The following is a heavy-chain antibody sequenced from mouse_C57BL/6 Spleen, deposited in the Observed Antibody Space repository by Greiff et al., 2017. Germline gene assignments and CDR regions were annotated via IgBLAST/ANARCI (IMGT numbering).Heavy chain of an antibody. D-gene: IGHD2-5*01. CDR1: GFTFSDYY. Sequence: EVKVVESGGGLVQPGGSLKLSCAASGFTFSDYYMYWVRQTPEQRLEWVAYISNGGGSTYYPDTVKGRFTISRDNAKNTLYLQMSRLKSEDTAMYYCARQKSYSNYGDAMDYWGQGTSVTVSS. V-gene: IGHV5-12*01. CDR3: ARQKSYSNYGDAMDY. CDR2: ISNGGGST. J-gene: IGHJ4*01.